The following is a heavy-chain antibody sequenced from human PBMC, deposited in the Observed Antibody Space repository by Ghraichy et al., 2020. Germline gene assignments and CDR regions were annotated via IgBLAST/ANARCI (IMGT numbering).Heavy chain of an antibody. CDR1: GYTLTELS. Sequence: ASVKVSCKVSGYTLTELSMHWVRQAPGKGLEWMGGFDPEDGETIYAQKFQGRVTMTEDTSTDTACMELSSLRSEDTAVYYCATVIVGARAFDIWGQGTMVTVSS. V-gene: IGHV1-24*01. D-gene: IGHD1-26*01. J-gene: IGHJ3*02. CDR2: FDPEDGET. CDR3: ATVIVGARAFDI.